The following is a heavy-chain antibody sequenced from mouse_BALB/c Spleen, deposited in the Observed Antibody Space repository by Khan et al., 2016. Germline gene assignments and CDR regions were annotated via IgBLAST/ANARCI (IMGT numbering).Heavy chain of an antibody. CDR3: ATYDGYDFDY. CDR1: GDSITSGY. J-gene: IGHJ2*01. D-gene: IGHD2-3*01. V-gene: IGHV3-8*02. CDR2: ISSSGST. Sequence: EVQLQESGPSLVKPSQTLSLTCSVTGDSITSGYWNWIRKFPGNKLEYMGSISSSGSTYSNPSLNSRLSITRDTSKNQYSLQLNSVTTEDTATYYCATYDGYDFDYWGQGTTLTVSS.